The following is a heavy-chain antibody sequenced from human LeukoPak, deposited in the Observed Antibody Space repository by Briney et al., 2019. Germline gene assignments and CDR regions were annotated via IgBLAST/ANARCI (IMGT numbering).Heavy chain of an antibody. CDR1: GGSISSSSYY. CDR3: AREVSGSFDY. D-gene: IGHD1-26*01. Sequence: SETLSLTCTVSGGSISSSSYYWGWIRQPPGKGLEWIGSIYYSGSTYYNPSLKSRVTISVDTSKNQFSLKLSSVTAADTAVYYCAREVSGSFDYWGQGTLVTVSS. CDR2: IYYSGST. V-gene: IGHV4-39*07. J-gene: IGHJ4*02.